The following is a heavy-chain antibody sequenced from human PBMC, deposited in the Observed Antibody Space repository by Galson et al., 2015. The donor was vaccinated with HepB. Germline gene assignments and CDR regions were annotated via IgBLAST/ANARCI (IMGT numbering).Heavy chain of an antibody. CDR2: IIPFFGTP. CDR3: GRPQEYYYDDSNYYSGACDI. D-gene: IGHD3-22*01. CDR1: GGTFNTYA. V-gene: IGHV1-69*13. Sequence: SVKVSCKASGGTFNTYAINWVRQAPGQGLEWMGGIIPFFGTPNYAEKFQGRVTISADESTRTAYMELSSLRSEDTAVYYCGRPQEYYYDDSNYYSGACDIWGQGTMVTVSS. J-gene: IGHJ3*02.